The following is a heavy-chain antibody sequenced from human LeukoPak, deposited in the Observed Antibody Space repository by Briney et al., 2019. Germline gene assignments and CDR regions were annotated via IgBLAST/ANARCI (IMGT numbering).Heavy chain of an antibody. CDR1: GFTFGTYA. D-gene: IGHD3-16*01. CDR3: AKDGKFGGGSPGDAFDI. Sequence: GGSLRLSCAASGFTFGTYAMSWVRQAPGKGLEWVSVISGGGGTTFYTDSVKGRFTISRDNSKNTLYLQMNSLRAEDTAVYYCAKDGKFGGGSPGDAFDIWGRGTMVTVSS. CDR2: ISGGGGTT. J-gene: IGHJ3*02. V-gene: IGHV3-23*01.